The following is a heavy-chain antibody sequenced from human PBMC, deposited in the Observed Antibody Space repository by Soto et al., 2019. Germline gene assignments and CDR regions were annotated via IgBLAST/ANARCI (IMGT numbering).Heavy chain of an antibody. V-gene: IGHV4-30-2*01. D-gene: IGHD2-8*01. Sequence: SETLSLTCAVSGGSISSGGYSWSWIRQPPGKGLEWIGYIYHSGSTYYNPSLKSRATISVDRSKNQFSLKLSSVTAADPAVYYCARGTKYYFDYWGQGTLVTVSS. J-gene: IGHJ4*02. CDR3: ARGTKYYFDY. CDR2: IYHSGST. CDR1: GGSISSGGYS.